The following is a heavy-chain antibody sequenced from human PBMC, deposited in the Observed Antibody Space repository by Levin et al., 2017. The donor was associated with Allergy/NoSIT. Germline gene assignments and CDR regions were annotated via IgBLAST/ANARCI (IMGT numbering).Heavy chain of an antibody. CDR1: GFTFSSYG. Sequence: PGASVKVSCAASGFTFSSYGMHWVRQAPGKGLEWVAVIWYDGSNKYYADSVKGRFTISRDNSKNTLYLQMNSLRAEDTAVYYCAREQWLANPPFDYWGQGTLVTVSS. D-gene: IGHD6-19*01. CDR2: IWYDGSNK. J-gene: IGHJ4*02. CDR3: AREQWLANPPFDY. V-gene: IGHV3-33*01.